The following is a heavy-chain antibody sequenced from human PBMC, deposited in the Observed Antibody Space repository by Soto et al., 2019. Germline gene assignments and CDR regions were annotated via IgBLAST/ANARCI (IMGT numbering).Heavy chain of an antibody. V-gene: IGHV4-59*01. Sequence: EALPVIANDSGGSISSYYGVWIRPPPGKGPEWIGYIYYSGSTNYNPSLKSRVTISVDTSKNQFSLKLSSVQAADTAVYYCAREGRYCSGGGCSLVDHWGQGTLVTVSS. D-gene: IGHD2-15*01. J-gene: IGHJ5*02. CDR3: AREGRYCSGGGCSLVDH. CDR2: IYYSGST. CDR1: GGSISSYY.